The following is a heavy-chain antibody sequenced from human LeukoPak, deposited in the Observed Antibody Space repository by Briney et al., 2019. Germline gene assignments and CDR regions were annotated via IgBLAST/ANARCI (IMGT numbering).Heavy chain of an antibody. V-gene: IGHV3-23*01. Sequence: QAGGSLRLSCVASGFTLRNYAMSWVRQSPGKGPEWISAISNDGVYTFHADSVKGRLTISRDNSKNTLYLQMDSLRAEDTAICYCAKGSSGGRPYYFDYWGQGTLVTVSS. D-gene: IGHD3-22*01. CDR1: GFTLRNYA. CDR3: AKGSSGGRPYYFDY. CDR2: ISNDGVYT. J-gene: IGHJ4*02.